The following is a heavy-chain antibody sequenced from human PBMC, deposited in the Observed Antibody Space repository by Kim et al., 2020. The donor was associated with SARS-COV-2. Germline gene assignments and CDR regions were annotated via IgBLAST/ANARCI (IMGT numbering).Heavy chain of an antibody. CDR3: ARFKGSGTYDRYSFGY. J-gene: IGHJ4*02. Sequence: PVQSRFTNSRDNSKNAVYLQMNSLTAEDTAVYYCARFKGSGTYDRYSFGYWGQGAVVTVSP. D-gene: IGHD3-10*01. V-gene: IGHV3-23*01.